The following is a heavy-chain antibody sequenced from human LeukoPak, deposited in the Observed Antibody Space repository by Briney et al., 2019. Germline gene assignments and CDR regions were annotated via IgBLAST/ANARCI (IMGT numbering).Heavy chain of an antibody. Sequence: ASVEVSCKASGYTFTSYDINWVRQATGQGLEWMGWMNPNSGNTGYAQKFQGRVTMTRNTSISTAYMELSSLRSEDTAVYYCARGVRRYSSGWGSYWYFDLWGRGTLVTVSS. D-gene: IGHD6-19*01. CDR1: GYTFTSYD. J-gene: IGHJ2*01. V-gene: IGHV1-8*01. CDR3: ARGVRRYSSGWGSYWYFDL. CDR2: MNPNSGNT.